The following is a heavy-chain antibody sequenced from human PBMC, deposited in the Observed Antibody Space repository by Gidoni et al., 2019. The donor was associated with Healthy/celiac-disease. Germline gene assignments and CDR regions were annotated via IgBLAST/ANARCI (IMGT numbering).Heavy chain of an antibody. V-gene: IGHV3-15*01. CDR3: TTRGYCSGGSCYSDY. Sequence: RLSCAASGFTFSNAWMSWVRQAPGKGLEWVGRIKSKTDGGTTDYAAPVKGRFTISRDDSKTTLYLQMNSLKTEDTAVYYCTTRGYCSGGSCYSDYWGQGTLVTVSS. J-gene: IGHJ4*02. CDR1: GFTFSNAW. D-gene: IGHD2-15*01. CDR2: IKSKTDGGTT.